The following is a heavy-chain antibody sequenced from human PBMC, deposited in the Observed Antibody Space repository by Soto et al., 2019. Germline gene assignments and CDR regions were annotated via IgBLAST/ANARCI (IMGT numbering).Heavy chain of an antibody. D-gene: IGHD4-17*01. CDR3: ARDDYGDYGGAFDI. J-gene: IGHJ3*02. CDR1: GFTFSSYG. CDR2: IWYDGSNK. Sequence: GGSLRLSCAASGFTFSSYGMHWVRQAPGKGLEWVAVIWYDGSNKYYADSVKGRFTISRDNSKNTLYLQMNSLRAEDTAVYYCARDDYGDYGGAFDIWGQGTMVTVSS. V-gene: IGHV3-33*01.